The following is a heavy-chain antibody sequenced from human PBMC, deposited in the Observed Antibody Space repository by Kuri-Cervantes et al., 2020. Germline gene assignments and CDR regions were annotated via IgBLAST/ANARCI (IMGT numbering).Heavy chain of an antibody. CDR2: ISGSGDST. V-gene: IGHV3-23*01. D-gene: IGHD3-10*01. CDR3: NYYGSGSYFSDAFDI. Sequence: GESLKISCAASGFTFNNYALSWVRQAPGKGLEWVSAISGSGDSTYYADSVKSRFTVSRDNSKNTLYLQMNSLRAEDTAVYYCNYYGSGSYFSDAFDIWGQGTMVTVSS. J-gene: IGHJ3*02. CDR1: GFTFNNYA.